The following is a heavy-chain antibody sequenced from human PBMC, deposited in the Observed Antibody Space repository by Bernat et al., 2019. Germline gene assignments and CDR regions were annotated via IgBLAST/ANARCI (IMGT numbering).Heavy chain of an antibody. CDR1: GFTFRTYS. CDR3: ARDHDWAFDY. Sequence: EVQLVESGGGLVQPGGSLRLSCAASGFTFRTYSMNWVRQAPGKGLEWVSYIDGTDNIIKYGDSVKGRFTISRDNAKNSLFLQMNSLRDEDTAVYYCARDHDWAFDYWGQGILVTVSS. V-gene: IGHV3-48*02. D-gene: IGHD3-9*01. CDR2: IDGTDNII. J-gene: IGHJ4*02.